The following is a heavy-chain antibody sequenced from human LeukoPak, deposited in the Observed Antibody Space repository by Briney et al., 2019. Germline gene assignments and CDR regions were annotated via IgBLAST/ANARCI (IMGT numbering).Heavy chain of an antibody. CDR3: ARGTREITMVRGVITRNYGMDV. V-gene: IGHV4-34*01. CDR1: GGSFSGYY. J-gene: IGHJ6*02. D-gene: IGHD3-10*01. Sequence: PSETLSLTCAVYGGSFSGYYWSWIRQPPGKGLEWIGEINHSGSTNYNPSLKSRVTISVDTSKNQFSLKLSSVTAADTAVYYRARGTREITMVRGVITRNYGMDVWGQGTTVTVS. CDR2: INHSGST.